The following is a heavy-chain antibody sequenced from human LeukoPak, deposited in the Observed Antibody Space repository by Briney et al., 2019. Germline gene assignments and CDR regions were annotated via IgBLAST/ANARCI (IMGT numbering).Heavy chain of an antibody. Sequence: PGGSLRLSCAASGFTFSSYAMSWVRQAPGKGLEWVSAISGSGGSTHYADSVKGRFTISRDNSKNTLYLQMNSLRAEDTAVYYCAKDRIFGVVIIQYYFDYWGQGTLVTVPS. CDR3: AKDRIFGVVIIQYYFDY. CDR2: ISGSGGST. J-gene: IGHJ4*02. D-gene: IGHD3-3*01. V-gene: IGHV3-23*01. CDR1: GFTFSSYA.